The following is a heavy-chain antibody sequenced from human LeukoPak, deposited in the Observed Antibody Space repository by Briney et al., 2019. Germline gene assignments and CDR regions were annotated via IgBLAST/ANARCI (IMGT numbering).Heavy chain of an antibody. CDR3: ARDLVLLMNWFDP. J-gene: IGHJ5*02. V-gene: IGHV3-11*01. D-gene: IGHD3-10*01. Sequence: KAGGSLRLSCAASGFTFSDYYMSWIRQAPGKGLEWVSYISSSGSTIYYADSVKGRFTISRDNAKNSLYLQMNSLRAEDTAVYYCARDLVLLMNWFDPWGQGTLVTVSS. CDR1: GFTFSDYY. CDR2: ISSSGSTI.